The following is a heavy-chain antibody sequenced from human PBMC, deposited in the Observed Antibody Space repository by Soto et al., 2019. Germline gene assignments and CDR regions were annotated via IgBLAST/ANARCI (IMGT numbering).Heavy chain of an antibody. CDR1: GGSISGDY. J-gene: IGHJ4*02. CDR2: IYNIGST. D-gene: IGHD6-19*01. CDR3: ARHVNLPVDGTGFDF. V-gene: IGHV4-59*08. Sequence: SDTLSLTCTVSGGSISGDYWSWLRQPPGKGLEWIGYIYNIGSTNYNPSLRSRVTMSIDTSQEQFSLKLSSVTATDTAVYYCARHVNLPVDGTGFDFWGLGTLVTVSS.